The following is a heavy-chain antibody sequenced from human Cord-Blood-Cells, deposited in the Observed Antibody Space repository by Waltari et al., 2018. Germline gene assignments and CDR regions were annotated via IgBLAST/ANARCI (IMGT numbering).Heavy chain of an antibody. J-gene: IGHJ6*02. D-gene: IGHD3-22*01. CDR2: INHRGCT. V-gene: IGHV4-34*01. Sequence: QVQLQQWGAGLLKPSETLSLTCAVYGGSFSGYYWSWIRQPPGKGLGWIGEINHRGCTTTNPALKSRVTISVDTSKNQFSRKLSSVTAADTAVYYCARGVTITMIVVVIHYGMDVWGQGTTVTVSS. CDR1: GGSFSGYY. CDR3: ARGVTITMIVVVIHYGMDV.